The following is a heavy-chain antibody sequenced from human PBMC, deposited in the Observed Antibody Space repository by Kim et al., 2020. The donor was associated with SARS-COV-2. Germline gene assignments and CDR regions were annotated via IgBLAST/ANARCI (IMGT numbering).Heavy chain of an antibody. CDR2: IYYSGST. V-gene: IGHV4-31*03. J-gene: IGHJ6*02. CDR1: GGSISSGGYY. Sequence: SETLSLTCTVSGGSISSGGYYLSWICQHPGKGLEWIGYIYYSGSTYYNPSLKSRVTISVDTSKNQFSLKLSSVTAADTAVYYCARVHAGSGMTNNYYYGMDVWGQGTTVTVSS. D-gene: IGHD4-17*01. CDR3: ARVHAGSGMTNNYYYGMDV.